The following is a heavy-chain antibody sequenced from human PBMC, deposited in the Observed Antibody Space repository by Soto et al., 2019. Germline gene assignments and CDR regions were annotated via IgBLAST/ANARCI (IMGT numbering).Heavy chain of an antibody. CDR3: AKSTHDFWSGYSTNYYYYYGMDV. CDR2: IIPILGTA. V-gene: IGHV1-69*10. Sequence: GASVKVSCKASGGTFSSYAISWVRQAPGQGLEWMGGIIPILGTANYAQKFQGRVTITADKSTSTAYMELSSLRSEDTAVYYCAKSTHDFWSGYSTNYYYYYGMDVWGQGTTVTVSS. CDR1: GGTFSSYA. J-gene: IGHJ6*02. D-gene: IGHD3-3*01.